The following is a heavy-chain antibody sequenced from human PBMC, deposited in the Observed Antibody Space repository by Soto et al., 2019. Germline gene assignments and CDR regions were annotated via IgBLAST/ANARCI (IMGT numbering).Heavy chain of an antibody. Sequence: SETLSLTCDVSSVSITSSNWWTWVRQPPGKGLEWLGKISHSGTVNYNATLRSRVTISVDKPKNQLSLKLMSVAAADTAVYYCARDYDGFDYWGPGILLTVS. D-gene: IGHD3-16*01. V-gene: IGHV4-4*02. CDR3: ARDYDGFDY. CDR2: ISHSGTV. CDR1: SVSITSSNW. J-gene: IGHJ4*02.